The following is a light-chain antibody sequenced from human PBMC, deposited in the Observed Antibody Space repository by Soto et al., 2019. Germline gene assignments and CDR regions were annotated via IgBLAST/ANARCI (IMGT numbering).Light chain of an antibody. CDR2: RNN. Sequence: HFVLTQPPSAFGTPRERVTISCSGSSSNIGSNYVYWYQQLPGTAPKLLIYRNNQRPSGVPDRFSGSKSGTSASLAISGLRSEEEADYYCSARHDSLSGNYVFGTGAKVTV. J-gene: IGLJ1*01. CDR3: SARHDSLSGNYV. V-gene: IGLV1-47*01. CDR1: SSNIGSNY.